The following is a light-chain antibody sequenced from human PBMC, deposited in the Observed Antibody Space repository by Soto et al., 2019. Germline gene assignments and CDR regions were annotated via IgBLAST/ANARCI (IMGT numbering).Light chain of an antibody. CDR1: SGHSSYI. J-gene: IGLJ3*02. V-gene: IGLV4-60*02. CDR3: ETWDFNTRV. CDR2: LEGSGSY. Sequence: QLLLTQSSSASASLGSSVKLTCTLSSGHSSYIIAWHQQQPGKAPRYLMKLEGSGSYNKGSEVPDRFSGSSSGADRYLTISNLQFEDEADYYCETWDFNTRVFGGGTKVTVL.